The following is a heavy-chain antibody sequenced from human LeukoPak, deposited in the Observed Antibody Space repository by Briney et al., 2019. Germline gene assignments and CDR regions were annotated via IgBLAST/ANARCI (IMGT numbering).Heavy chain of an antibody. D-gene: IGHD2-21*02. V-gene: IGHV4-39*01. Sequence: SETLSLSCTVSGGSFSSSSYYWGWIRQPPGKGLEWIGSIYYSGSTYYNPSLKSRVTISVDTSKNQFSLMLSSVTAADTAVYYCARHSFYPYCCGDCYNWFDPWGQGTLVTVSS. CDR1: GGSFSSSSYY. J-gene: IGHJ5*02. CDR3: ARHSFYPYCCGDCYNWFDP. CDR2: IYYSGST.